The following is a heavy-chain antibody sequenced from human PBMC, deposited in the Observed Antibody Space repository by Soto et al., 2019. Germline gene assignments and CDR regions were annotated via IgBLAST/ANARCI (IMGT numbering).Heavy chain of an antibody. J-gene: IGHJ4*02. Sequence: PGGPLRLPCAAFGFTFSSLAMSWVSQAPRKGLEWVSAISGSGGSTYYADSVKGRFTISRDNSKNTLYLQMNSLRAEDTAVYYCAKDPSLGPVVVITTGPFDYWGQGTLVTVSS. CDR3: AKDPSLGPVVVITTGPFDY. CDR1: GFTFSSLA. D-gene: IGHD3-22*01. V-gene: IGHV3-23*01. CDR2: ISGSGGST.